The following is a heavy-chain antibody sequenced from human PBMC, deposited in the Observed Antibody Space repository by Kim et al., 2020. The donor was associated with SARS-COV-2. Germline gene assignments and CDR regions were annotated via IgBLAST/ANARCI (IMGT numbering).Heavy chain of an antibody. CDR3: ARQGGGDIEFLDAFDI. D-gene: IGHD4-17*01. CDR2: IYYSGST. J-gene: IGHJ3*02. Sequence: SETLSLTCTVSGGSISSSSYYWGWIRQPPGKGLEWIGSIYYSGSTYYNPSLKSRVTISVDTSKNQFSLKLSSVTAADTAVYYCARQGGGDIEFLDAFDIWGQGTMVTVSS. V-gene: IGHV4-39*01. CDR1: GGSISSSSYY.